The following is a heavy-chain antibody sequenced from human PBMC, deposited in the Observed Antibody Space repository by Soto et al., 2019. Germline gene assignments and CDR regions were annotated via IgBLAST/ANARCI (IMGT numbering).Heavy chain of an antibody. J-gene: IGHJ4*02. CDR1: GGSISSSSYY. CDR3: ARHKGGSCYSY. CDR2: IYYSGST. D-gene: IGHD2-15*01. V-gene: IGHV4-39*01. Sequence: QLQLQESGPGLVKPSETLSLTCTVSGGSISSSSYYWGWIRQPPGKGLEWIGSIYYSGSTYYNPSLKSRVTISVDTSKNQFSLKLSSVTAADTAVYYCARHKGGSCYSYWGQGTLVTVSS.